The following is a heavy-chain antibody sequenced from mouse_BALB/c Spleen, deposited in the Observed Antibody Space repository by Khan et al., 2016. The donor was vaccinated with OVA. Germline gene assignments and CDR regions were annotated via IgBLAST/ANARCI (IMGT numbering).Heavy chain of an antibody. CDR3: ASYYGNYPYAMDY. V-gene: IGHV2-3*01. Sequence: QVQLKQSGPGLVAPSQSLSITCTVSGFSLTNYGVSWIRQPPGKGLEWLGVIWGDGNTNYHSALISRLSISKDNSKSQVFLKLNSLQTDDTSTYYCASYYGNYPYAMDYWGQGTSVTVAS. CDR2: IWGDGNT. D-gene: IGHD2-10*01. J-gene: IGHJ4*01. CDR1: GFSLTNYG.